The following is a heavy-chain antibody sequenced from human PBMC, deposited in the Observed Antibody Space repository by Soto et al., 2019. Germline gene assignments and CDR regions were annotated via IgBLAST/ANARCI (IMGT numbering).Heavy chain of an antibody. CDR3: ARVNEGVYFDSRGFFDY. CDR2: ISTYNGKT. D-gene: IGHD3-22*01. V-gene: IGHV1-18*01. J-gene: IGHJ4*02. CDR1: GYKFSSYG. Sequence: QVQLVQSGAEVKKPGASVKVSCKASGYKFSSYGITWVRQAPGQGLEWLGWISTYNGKTIYAQNLHDRVTMTIDASTSAAYLELRSLRSDDTALYYCARVNEGVYFDSRGFFDYWGQGTLVTVSS.